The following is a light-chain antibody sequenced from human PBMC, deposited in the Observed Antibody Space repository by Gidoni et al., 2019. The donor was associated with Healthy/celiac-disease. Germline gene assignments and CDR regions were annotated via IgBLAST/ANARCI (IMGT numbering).Light chain of an antibody. CDR2: DAS. J-gene: IGKJ4*01. CDR1: QSVSSY. Sequence: DIVLTQSPATLSLSPGERATLSCRASQSVSSYLAWYQQKPGQAPRLLIYDASNRATGIPARFSGSGSGTDFTLTISSLEPEDFAVYYCQQRSNWPPKLTFGGGTKVEIK. CDR3: QQRSNWPPKLT. V-gene: IGKV3-11*01.